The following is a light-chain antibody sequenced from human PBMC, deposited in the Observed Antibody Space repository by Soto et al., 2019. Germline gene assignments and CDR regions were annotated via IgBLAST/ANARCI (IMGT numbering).Light chain of an antibody. V-gene: IGKV3D-20*02. CDR3: HQRFDSIT. CDR1: QSISSSF. J-gene: IGKJ5*01. Sequence: IVLTQSPGTLSLSPGERSTLSYWARQSISSSFLAWYQQKPGQAPRLLIYDASKRATGIPVRFSGSGSGTDFTLTISSLEPEDFAVYFCHQRFDSITFGQGTRLEI. CDR2: DAS.